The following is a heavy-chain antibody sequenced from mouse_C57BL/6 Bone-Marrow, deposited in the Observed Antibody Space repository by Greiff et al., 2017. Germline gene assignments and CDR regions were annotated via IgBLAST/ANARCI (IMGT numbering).Heavy chain of an antibody. J-gene: IGHJ2*01. V-gene: IGHV1-4*01. CDR1: GYTFTSYT. CDR2: INPSCGYT. CDR3: ARGRLRRVFDY. Sequence: VMLLESGAELARPGASVKMSCKASGYTFTSYTMHWVKQRPGQGLEWIGYINPSCGYTKYNQTFKDKATLTADKSSSTAYMQLSSLTSEDSAVYYCARGRLRRVFDYWGQGTTLTVSS. D-gene: IGHD2-4*01.